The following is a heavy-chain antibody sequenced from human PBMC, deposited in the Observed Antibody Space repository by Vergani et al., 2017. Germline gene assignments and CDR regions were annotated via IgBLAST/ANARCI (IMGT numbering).Heavy chain of an antibody. Sequence: VQLVQSGAEVKKPGESLKISCKGSGYSFTSYWIGWVRQMPGKGLEWMGIIYPGDSDTRYSPSFQGQVTISADKSISNAYLQWSSLKASATAMYYWARRERDYDDAFDIWGQGTMVTVSS. J-gene: IGHJ3*02. CDR3: ARRERDYDDAFDI. CDR2: IYPGDSDT. CDR1: GYSFTSYW. D-gene: IGHD4-17*01. V-gene: IGHV5-51*01.